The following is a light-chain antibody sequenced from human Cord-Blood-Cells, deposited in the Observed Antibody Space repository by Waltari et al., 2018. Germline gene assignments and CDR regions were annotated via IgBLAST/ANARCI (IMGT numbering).Light chain of an antibody. CDR1: SSAVGSYNL. CDR2: EGS. Sequence: SALTQPASVSGSPGQSITISCPGTSSAVGSYNLVSWYQQNPGKAPKLMVYEGSKRPSGVSNRFSGSKSGNTASLTISGLQAEDEADYYCCSYAGSSNYWVFGGGTKLTVL. CDR3: CSYAGSSNYWV. V-gene: IGLV2-23*01. J-gene: IGLJ3*02.